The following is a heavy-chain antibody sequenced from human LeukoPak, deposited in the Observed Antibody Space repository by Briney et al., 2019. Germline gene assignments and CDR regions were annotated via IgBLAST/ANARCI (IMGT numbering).Heavy chain of an antibody. CDR1: GGSISSYS. CDR2: IYTSGST. Sequence: SETRSLTCTVSGGSISSYSWSWIRQPAGKGLEWIGRIYTSGSTNYNPSLKSRVTMSVDTSKNQFSLKLSSVTAADTAVYYCARARFGEPSAPFQHWGQGTLVTVSS. CDR3: ARARFGEPSAPFQH. V-gene: IGHV4-4*07. D-gene: IGHD3-10*01. J-gene: IGHJ1*01.